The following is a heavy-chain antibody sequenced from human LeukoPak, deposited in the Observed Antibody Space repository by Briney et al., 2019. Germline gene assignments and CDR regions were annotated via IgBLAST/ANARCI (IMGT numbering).Heavy chain of an antibody. J-gene: IGHJ5*02. CDR1: GFTFGDYW. V-gene: IGHV3-7*01. CDR3: VREGGSGWYSGWFDP. CDR2: INKDGSEK. D-gene: IGHD6-19*01. Sequence: GGSLRLSCAASGFTFGDYWMSWVRQAPGKGLEWVANINKDGSEKKYVDSGKGRFTISRDNAVNSLYLQMNSLRVEDTAVYYCVREGGSGWYSGWFDPWGQGTLVTVSS.